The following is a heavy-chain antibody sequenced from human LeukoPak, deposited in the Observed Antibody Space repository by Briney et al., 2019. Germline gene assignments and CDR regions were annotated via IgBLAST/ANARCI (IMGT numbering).Heavy chain of an antibody. D-gene: IGHD3-22*01. Sequence: PSETLSLTCAVYGGSFSGYYWSWIRQPPGKGLEWIGEINHSGSTNYNPSLKSRVTISVDTSKNQFSLKLSSVTAADTAVYYCARDSEYYYYDSSGYSNYFDYWGQGTLVTVSS. J-gene: IGHJ4*02. CDR2: INHSGST. CDR3: ARDSEYYYYDSSGYSNYFDY. V-gene: IGHV4-34*01. CDR1: GGSFSGYY.